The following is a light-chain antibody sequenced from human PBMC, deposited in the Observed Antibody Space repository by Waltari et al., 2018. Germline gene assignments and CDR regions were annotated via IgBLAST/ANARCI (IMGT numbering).Light chain of an antibody. CDR3: QQYNSYWT. Sequence: DIQMTQSPSTLSASVGDRVTITCRASQSIRSWLAWYQQKPGKAPKLLIYKASSLGSGVPSRFSGSGSGTEFTLTISSLQPDDFATYYCQQYNSYWTFGQGTKVEIK. J-gene: IGKJ1*01. CDR1: QSIRSW. CDR2: KAS. V-gene: IGKV1-5*03.